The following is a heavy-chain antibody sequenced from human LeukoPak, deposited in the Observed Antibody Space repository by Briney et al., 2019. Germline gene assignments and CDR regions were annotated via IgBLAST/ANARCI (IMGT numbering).Heavy chain of an antibody. Sequence: GGSLRLSCAASGFTFSTYAMSWVRQAPGKGLEWLSALSGRGRDTYYADSVKGRFTISRDESKNTLYLQMNSLRAEDTAVCYCAIPGSAHYPAPFDFWGQGTLVTVSS. D-gene: IGHD3-22*01. CDR3: AIPGSAHYPAPFDF. V-gene: IGHV3-23*01. CDR2: LSGRGRDT. J-gene: IGHJ4*02. CDR1: GFTFSTYA.